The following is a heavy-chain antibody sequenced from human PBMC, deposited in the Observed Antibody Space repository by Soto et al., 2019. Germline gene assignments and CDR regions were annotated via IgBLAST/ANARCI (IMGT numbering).Heavy chain of an antibody. CDR3: ARSGLAAPNGWFDP. J-gene: IGHJ5*02. Sequence: QLQLQESGSGLVKPSQTLSLTCAVSGGSVSSGAYSWSWFRQPPGKGLEWIGYIFHTGSANYNSSLKSRVTISLDRSKNQISLKLYSVTAADSAVYYCARSGLAAPNGWFDPWGQGTLVTVSS. V-gene: IGHV4-30-2*01. CDR2: IFHTGSA. D-gene: IGHD3-10*01. CDR1: GGSVSSGAYS.